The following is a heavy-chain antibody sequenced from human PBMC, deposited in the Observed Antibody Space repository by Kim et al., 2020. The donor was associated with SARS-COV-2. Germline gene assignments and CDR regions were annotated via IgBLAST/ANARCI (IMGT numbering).Heavy chain of an antibody. V-gene: IGHV3-23*01. Sequence: GGSLRLSCEVSGFTFSKYAVSWVCQAPGKGLEWVSASVGPGDKTHYADSVKGRFVTSRDNSKNTLYLQMNSLRADDTAVYYCAKEVYFDFWTCYQSDHFDHWGPGTLVTVSS. J-gene: IGHJ4*02. D-gene: IGHD3-3*01. CDR2: SVGPGDKT. CDR3: AKEVYFDFWTCYQSDHFDH. CDR1: GFTFSKYA.